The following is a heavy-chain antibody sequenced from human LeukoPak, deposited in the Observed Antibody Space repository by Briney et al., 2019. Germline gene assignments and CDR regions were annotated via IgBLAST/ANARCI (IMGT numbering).Heavy chain of an antibody. Sequence: GRSLRLSCAASGFTFSSYGMHWVRQAPGKGLEWVAVIWYDGSNKYYADSVKGRFTISRDNSKNTLYLQMNSLRAEDTAVYYCAKDMEPGGFGEWLYYYMDVWGKGTTVTVSS. V-gene: IGHV3-33*06. D-gene: IGHD3-10*01. CDR1: GFTFSSYG. CDR2: IWYDGSNK. CDR3: AKDMEPGGFGEWLYYYMDV. J-gene: IGHJ6*03.